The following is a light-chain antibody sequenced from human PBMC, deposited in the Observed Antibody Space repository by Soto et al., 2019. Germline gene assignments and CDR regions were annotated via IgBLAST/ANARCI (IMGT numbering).Light chain of an antibody. V-gene: IGKV1-39*01. J-gene: IGKJ4*01. CDR3: QQSYSTPLT. CDR2: GAS. Sequence: DIQMTQSPSSLSASVGDRVTITCRASQSVSTFLNWYQGQPGKAPKLLIYGASSLISGVPSRFSGSGSGTRFTLTISGLQPDDFATYYCQQSYSTPLTFGGGTKVDIK. CDR1: QSVSTF.